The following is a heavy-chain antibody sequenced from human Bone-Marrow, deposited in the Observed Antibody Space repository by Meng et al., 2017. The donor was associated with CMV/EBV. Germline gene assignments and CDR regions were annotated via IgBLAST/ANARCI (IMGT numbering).Heavy chain of an antibody. Sequence: ASVKVSCKASGYIFTDYYIHWVRQAPGQGLEWMGWIFPASGGTVFAQNFQGRVTMTRDTSISTAYMELSRLKSDDTAVYYCARGLTYYDILTLDYWGQGTLVTVSS. V-gene: IGHV1-2*02. CDR3: ARGLTYYDILTLDY. D-gene: IGHD3-9*01. CDR1: GYIFTDYY. CDR2: IFPASGGT. J-gene: IGHJ4*02.